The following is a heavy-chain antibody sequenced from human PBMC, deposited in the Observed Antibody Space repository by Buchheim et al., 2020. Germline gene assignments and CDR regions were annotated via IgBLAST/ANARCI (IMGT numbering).Heavy chain of an antibody. CDR3: ARVSGMITFGGVIGPLDY. CDR1: GFTFSSYA. Sequence: QVQLVESGGGVVQPGRSLRLSCAASGFTFSSYAMHWVRQAPGKGLEWVAVISYDGSDKYYADSVKGRFTLSRDNPKNTLYLQMSSLRPEDTAVFYCARVSGMITFGGVIGPLDYWGQGTL. V-gene: IGHV3-30*04. D-gene: IGHD3-16*02. J-gene: IGHJ4*02. CDR2: ISYDGSDK.